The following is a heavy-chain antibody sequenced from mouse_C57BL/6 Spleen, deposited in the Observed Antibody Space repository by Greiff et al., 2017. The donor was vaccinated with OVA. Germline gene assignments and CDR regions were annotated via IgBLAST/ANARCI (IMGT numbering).Heavy chain of an antibody. V-gene: IGHV5-6*01. CDR2: ISSGGSYT. D-gene: IGHD1-1*02. CDR3: ARHGGTGAMDY. CDR1: GFTFSSYG. J-gene: IGHJ4*01. Sequence: EVKRVESGGDLVKPGGSLKLSCAASGFTFSSYGMSWVRQTPDKRLEWVATISSGGSYTYYPDSVKGRFTISRDNAKNTLYLQMSSLKSEDTAMYYCARHGGTGAMDYWGQGTSVTVSS.